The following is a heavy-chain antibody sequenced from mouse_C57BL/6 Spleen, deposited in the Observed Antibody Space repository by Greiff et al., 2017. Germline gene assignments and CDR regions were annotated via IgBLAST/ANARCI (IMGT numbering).Heavy chain of an antibody. CDR3: TRATAQAPGTY. CDR2: ISSGGDYI. Sequence: EVQLQESGEGLVKPGGSLKLSCAASGFTFSSYAMSWVRQTPEKRLEWVAYISSGGDYIYYADTVKGRFTISRDNARNTLYLQMSSLKSEDTAMYYCTRATAQAPGTYWGQGTLVTVSA. CDR1: GFTFSSYA. D-gene: IGHD3-2*02. V-gene: IGHV5-9-1*02. J-gene: IGHJ3*01.